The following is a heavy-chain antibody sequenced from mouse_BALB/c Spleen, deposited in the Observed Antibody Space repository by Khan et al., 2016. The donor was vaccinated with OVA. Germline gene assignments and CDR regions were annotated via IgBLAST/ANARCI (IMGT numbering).Heavy chain of an antibody. V-gene: IGHV1-5*01. D-gene: IGHD2-1*01. J-gene: IGHJ2*01. CDR2: IYPGNSDT. CDR1: GYTFTNYW. CDR3: TRNGFGNYESWDY. Sequence: VQLKQSGTVLARPGASVKMSCKGSGYTFTNYWMHWVKQRPGQGLEWIGVIYPGNSDTNYNQKFKGKAKMTAVTSTSTAYMELNSLTNEDSAVYYCTRNGFGNYESWDYWGQGTTLTVSS.